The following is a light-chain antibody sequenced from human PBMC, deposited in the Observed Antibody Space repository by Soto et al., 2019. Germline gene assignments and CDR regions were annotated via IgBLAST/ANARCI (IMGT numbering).Light chain of an antibody. J-gene: IGKJ2*03. V-gene: IGKV3-15*01. Sequence: EIMMTQSPATLSVSPGERATLSCRASQTVARNLAWYQQKPGQAPRRLIHGASTRAAGVGARFSGSGSGAEGAGTSSSLQCEDFAVCDWQVYQNWPPQYSGGEGTKLQIK. CDR3: QVYQNWPPQYS. CDR1: QTVARN. CDR2: GAS.